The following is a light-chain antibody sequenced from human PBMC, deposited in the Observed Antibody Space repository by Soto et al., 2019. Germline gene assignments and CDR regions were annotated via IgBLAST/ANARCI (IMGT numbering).Light chain of an antibody. CDR3: SSYARTSPAV. Sequence: QSLLTQPASVSGSPGQSITISCTGTSSDVGAYNYVSWYQQHPGKAPKLMIYEVNYRPSGVSNRFSGSKSGITASLTISGLQAEDEADYYCSSYARTSPAVVGTWTKVTVL. V-gene: IGLV2-14*01. CDR1: SSDVGAYNY. J-gene: IGLJ1*01. CDR2: EVN.